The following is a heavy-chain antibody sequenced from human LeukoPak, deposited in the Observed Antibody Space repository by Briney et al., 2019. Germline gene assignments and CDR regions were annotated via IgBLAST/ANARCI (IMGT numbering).Heavy chain of an antibody. D-gene: IGHD3-10*01. CDR1: GGSFSGYY. CDR2: INHSGST. J-gene: IGHJ4*02. Sequence: SETLSLTCAVYGGSFSGYYWSWVRQAPGKGLEWIGEINHSGSTNYNPSLKSRVTISVDTSKNQFSLKLSSVTAADTAVYYCASPSSITMVRGFDYWGQGTLVTVSS. V-gene: IGHV4-34*01. CDR3: ASPSSITMVRGFDY.